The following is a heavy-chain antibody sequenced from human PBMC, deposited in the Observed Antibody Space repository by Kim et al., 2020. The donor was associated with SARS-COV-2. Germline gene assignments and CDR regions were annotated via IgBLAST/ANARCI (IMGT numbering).Heavy chain of an antibody. Sequence: GGSLRLSCAASGFTFSGSAMHWVRQASGKGLEWVGRIRSKANSYATAYAASVKGRFTISRDDSKNTAYLQMNSLKTEDTAVYYCTRHPTMVRGVIVDIWGQGTMVTVSS. J-gene: IGHJ3*02. CDR3: TRHPTMVRGVIVDI. CDR1: GFTFSGSA. V-gene: IGHV3-73*01. CDR2: IRSKANSYAT. D-gene: IGHD3-10*01.